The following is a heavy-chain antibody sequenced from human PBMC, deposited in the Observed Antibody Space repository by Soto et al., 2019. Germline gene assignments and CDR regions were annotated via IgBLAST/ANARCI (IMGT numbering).Heavy chain of an antibody. D-gene: IGHD3-22*01. V-gene: IGHV4-30-4*01. CDR3: AGVYGTTYDSSGYYNY. J-gene: IGHJ4*02. Sequence: SETLSPTCPVSGGSISSGDYYWSWIRQPPGKGLEWIGYIYYSGSTYYNPSLKSRVTISVDTSKNQFSLKLSSVTAADTAVYYCAGVYGTTYDSSGYYNYWGQGTLVTVSS. CDR2: IYYSGST. CDR1: GGSISSGDYY.